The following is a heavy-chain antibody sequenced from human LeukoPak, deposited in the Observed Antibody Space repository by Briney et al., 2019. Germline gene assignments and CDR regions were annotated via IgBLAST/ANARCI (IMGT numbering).Heavy chain of an antibody. CDR2: IIPILGIA. D-gene: IGHD3-22*01. V-gene: IGHV1-69*04. J-gene: IGHJ4*02. CDR1: GGTFSSYA. Sequence: SEKVSCKASGGTFSSYAISWVRQAPGQGLEWMGRIIPILGIANYAQKFQGRVTITADKSTSTAYMELSSLRSEDTAVYYCARGAHYYYDSSGYYSDYWGQGTLVTVSS. CDR3: ARGAHYYYDSSGYYSDY.